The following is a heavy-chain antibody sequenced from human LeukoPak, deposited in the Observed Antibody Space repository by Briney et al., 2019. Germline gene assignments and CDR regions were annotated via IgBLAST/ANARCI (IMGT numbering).Heavy chain of an antibody. CDR2: IKHDGSEE. CDR1: GITFSSLW. V-gene: IGHV3-7*01. Sequence: GGSLRHSCSASGITFSSLWMSWFRQAPGKGLEWVADIKHDGSEEHYVASVKGRFTISRDNAKLYLQMNSLRAEDTAVYYCAGGQGWHFDLWGLGTLITVSS. CDR3: AGGQGWHFDL. J-gene: IGHJ2*01. D-gene: IGHD2-15*01.